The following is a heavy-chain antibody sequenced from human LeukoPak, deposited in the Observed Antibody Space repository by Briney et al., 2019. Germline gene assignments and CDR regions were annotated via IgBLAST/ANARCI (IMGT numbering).Heavy chain of an antibody. V-gene: IGHV3-66*01. Sequence: GGSLRLSCAASELTVSTNYMSWVRQPPGKGLEWVSMMYSGGSTFYSDSVKGRFSISRDTSQNTFYLQMNSLRAEDTAVYYCARYSFQYTNSPLRHDAFDVWGQGMMVVVSS. D-gene: IGHD2/OR15-2a*01. CDR1: ELTVSTNY. CDR3: ARYSFQYTNSPLRHDAFDV. CDR2: MYSGGST. J-gene: IGHJ3*01.